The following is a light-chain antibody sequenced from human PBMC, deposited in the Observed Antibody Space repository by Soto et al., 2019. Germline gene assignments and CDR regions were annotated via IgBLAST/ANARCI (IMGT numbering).Light chain of an antibody. J-gene: IGKJ4*01. CDR2: GAS. CDR3: QQYNNWPLT. V-gene: IGKV3-15*01. Sequence: EIVMTQSPATLSVSPGERATLSCRASQSVSSNLAWYQHKPGQAPMLLIYGASTRATGIPARFSGSGSGTEFTLTISSLQSEDFAVYYCQQYNNWPLTFGGGTKVEIK. CDR1: QSVSSN.